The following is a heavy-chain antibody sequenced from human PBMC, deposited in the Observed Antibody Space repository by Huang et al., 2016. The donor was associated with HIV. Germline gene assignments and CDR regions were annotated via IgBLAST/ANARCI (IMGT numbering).Heavy chain of an antibody. CDR1: VFTFSNYA. CDR2: KSNEGSTK. CDR3: ARSEPSRYYFDY. J-gene: IGHJ4*02. Sequence: QVQLVESGGGVVQPGTSLRLSCAASVFTFSNYAMNWVRQAPGKGLECVAVKSNEGSTKYYADSVKGRFTISRDNSKNTVYLQMNSLRAEDTAVYYCARSEPSRYYFDYWGQGTLVTVSS. V-gene: IGHV3-30-3*01.